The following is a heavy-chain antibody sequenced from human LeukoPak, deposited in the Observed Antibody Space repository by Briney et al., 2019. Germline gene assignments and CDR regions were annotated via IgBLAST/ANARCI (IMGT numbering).Heavy chain of an antibody. CDR2: IYYSGST. D-gene: IGHD6-13*01. CDR1: GGSISSYY. CDR3: ARGNRAGIAAAGTDYYYYYGMDV. J-gene: IGHJ6*02. Sequence: SSETLSHTCTVSGGSISSYYWSWIRQPPGKGLEWIGYIYYSGSTNYNPSLKSRVTISVDTSKNQFSLKLSSVTAADTAVYYCARGNRAGIAAAGTDYYYYYGMDVWGQGTTVTVSS. V-gene: IGHV4-59*12.